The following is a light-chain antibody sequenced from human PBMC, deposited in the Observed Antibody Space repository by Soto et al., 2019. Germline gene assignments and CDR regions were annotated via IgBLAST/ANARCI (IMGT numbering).Light chain of an antibody. V-gene: IGLV2-14*03. J-gene: IGLJ1*01. CDR1: TSDIGAYRH. CDR3: SSYTDTGLYV. CDR2: DVS. Sequence: QSALTQPGSVSGSPGQSIIISCTGTTSDIGAYRHVSWYQQHPGKVPTLIMFDVSSRPSGVSSRFSASKSGNTASLTISGLQADDEADYYCSSYTDTGLYVFGNGTKVTVL.